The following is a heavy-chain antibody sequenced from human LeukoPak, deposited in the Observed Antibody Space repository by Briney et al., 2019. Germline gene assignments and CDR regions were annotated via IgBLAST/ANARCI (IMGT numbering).Heavy chain of an antibody. V-gene: IGHV3-73*01. Sequence: GGPLRLSCAASGFPFSCSPMLWVRQASGKGLECVGRIRSKANSYPTAYSASVKHSLTISRDDLKNTAYLQMNSLKTEDTAVYYCTRSEPYYDSLTGRIHLYYLDYWGQGTMVTVSS. J-gene: IGHJ4*02. CDR3: TRSEPYYDSLTGRIHLYYLDY. D-gene: IGHD3-9*01. CDR1: GFPFSCSP. CDR2: IRSKANSYPT.